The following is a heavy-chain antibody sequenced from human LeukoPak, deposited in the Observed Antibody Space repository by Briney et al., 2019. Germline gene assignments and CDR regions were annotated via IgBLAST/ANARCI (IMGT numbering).Heavy chain of an antibody. CDR2: IRYDGSNK. CDR1: GFTFSSYG. J-gene: IGHJ4*02. CDR3: ANMHSVRRSYYFDY. D-gene: IGHD1-1*01. V-gene: IGHV3-30*02. Sequence: GGSLRLSCAASGFTFSSYGMHWVRQAPGKGLEWVAFIRYDGSNKYYADSVKGRFTISRDNSKNTLYLQMNSLRAEDTAVYYCANMHSVRRSYYFDYWGQGTLVTVSS.